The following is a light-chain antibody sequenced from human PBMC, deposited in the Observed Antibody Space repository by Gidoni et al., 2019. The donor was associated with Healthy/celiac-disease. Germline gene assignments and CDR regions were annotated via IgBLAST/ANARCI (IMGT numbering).Light chain of an antibody. V-gene: IGLV2-14*03. CDR3: SSYTSSSTLV. CDR2: DVS. J-gene: IGLJ1*01. Sequence: HSALPPPASVSGSPGQSITISCTGTSSVVGGYNYVSWYQQHPGKAPKLMIYDVSNRPSGVSNRFSGSKSGNTASLTISGLQAEDEADYYCSSYTSSSTLVFGTGTKVTVL. CDR1: SSVVGGYNY.